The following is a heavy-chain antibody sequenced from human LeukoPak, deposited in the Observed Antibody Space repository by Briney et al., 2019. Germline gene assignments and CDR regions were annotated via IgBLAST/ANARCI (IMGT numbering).Heavy chain of an antibody. V-gene: IGHV3-23*01. CDR1: GFTFSEYG. CDR2: TSGSGDST. CDR3: AKGSIGIVGATMYFDF. J-gene: IGHJ4*02. Sequence: PGGSLRLSCAGSGFTFSEYGMSWVRQAPGEGLEWVAVTSGSGDSTYYADSVKGRFTISRDNTKNTLYLQMKTLRVEDTAVYYCAKGSIGIVGATMYFDFWGQGALVTVSS. D-gene: IGHD1-26*01.